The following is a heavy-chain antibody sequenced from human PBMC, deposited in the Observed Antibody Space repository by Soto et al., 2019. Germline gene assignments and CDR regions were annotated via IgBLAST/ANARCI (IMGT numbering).Heavy chain of an antibody. CDR2: IYITGST. CDR3: ARVSGVVVVPAAAPTSPSYGLDV. D-gene: IGHD2-2*01. J-gene: IGHJ6*02. Sequence: SETLSLTCSVSGDSISSYFWSWIRQPAGKGLEWIGRIYITGSTDYNPSLKSRVTMLVDTAKNQFSLKLRSVTAADTAVYYCARVSGVVVVPAAAPTSPSYGLDVWGQGTTVTVSS. CDR1: GDSISSYF. V-gene: IGHV4-4*07.